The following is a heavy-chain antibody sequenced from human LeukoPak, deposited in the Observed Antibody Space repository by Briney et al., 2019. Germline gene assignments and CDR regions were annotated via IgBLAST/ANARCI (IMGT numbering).Heavy chain of an antibody. Sequence: SETLSLTFTVSGGSISSDYWTWIRQPAGRGLEWIGRIYSSGSTNYNPSLESRFTMSVDTSKKQFSLKVRSMTAADTALYYCARGAYYGSGNVFDLWGQGTMVTVSS. CDR2: IYSSGST. V-gene: IGHV4-4*07. J-gene: IGHJ3*01. CDR3: ARGAYYGSGNVFDL. CDR1: GGSISSDY. D-gene: IGHD3-10*01.